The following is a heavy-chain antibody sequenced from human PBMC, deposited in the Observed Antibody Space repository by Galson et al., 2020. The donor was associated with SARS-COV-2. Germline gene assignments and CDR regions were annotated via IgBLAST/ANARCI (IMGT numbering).Heavy chain of an antibody. CDR1: GFTFSNYE. V-gene: IGHV3-48*03. D-gene: IGHD2-21*01. J-gene: IGHJ4*02. Sequence: GESLKISCAASGFTFSNYEMNWVRQAPGKGLEWVSYISSSGKTIHYAESVKGLFTISRDNAKSSQSLQMNSRRAEDKAVYYCARLDAYGPGYWGQGTLVTVSS. CDR2: ISSSGKTI. CDR3: ARLDAYGPGY.